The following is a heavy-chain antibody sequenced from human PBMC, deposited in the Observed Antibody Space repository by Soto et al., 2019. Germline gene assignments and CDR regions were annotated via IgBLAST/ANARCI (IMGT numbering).Heavy chain of an antibody. V-gene: IGHV3-15*01. J-gene: IGHJ6*02. Sequence: GGSLRLSCGASGFSFTNTWMSWVRQAPGKGLEWVGRIRSKTDGGTADYTAPVKGRFTISRDDSKNTLYLQMNSLKTEDTAVYYCTTVGPFGGVIIRDGMDLWGQGTTVTLXS. CDR1: GFSFTNTW. D-gene: IGHD3-3*01. CDR3: TTVGPFGGVIIRDGMDL. CDR2: IRSKTDGGTA.